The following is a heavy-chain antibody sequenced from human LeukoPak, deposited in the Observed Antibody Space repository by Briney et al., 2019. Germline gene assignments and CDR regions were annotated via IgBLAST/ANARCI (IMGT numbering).Heavy chain of an antibody. CDR2: VDHTGCT. D-gene: IGHD1-1*01. CDR1: GGSISSYC. Sequence: SETLSLTCTVSGGSISSYCWSWIRQPPGKGLEWIGYVDHTGCTNFNPSLNGRVSISRDTTKNLFSLRLRSVTAADTAVYFCARGRVSSSTWYSTYYYYFYMDVWGKGTTVTVSS. V-gene: IGHV4-59*01. CDR3: ARGRVSSSTWYSTYYYYFYMDV. J-gene: IGHJ6*03.